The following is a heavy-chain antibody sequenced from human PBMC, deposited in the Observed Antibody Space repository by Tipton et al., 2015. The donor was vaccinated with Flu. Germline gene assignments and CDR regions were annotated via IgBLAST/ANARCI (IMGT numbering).Heavy chain of an antibody. CDR1: GFTFSSYS. Sequence: SLRLSCAASGFTFSSYSMNWVRQAPGKGLEWVSSISSSSSYIYYADSVKGRFTISRDNAKNSLYLQMNSLRAEDTAVYYCASLYSGYDQNYFDYWGQGTLVTVSS. CDR3: ASLYSGYDQNYFDY. D-gene: IGHD5-12*01. J-gene: IGHJ4*02. V-gene: IGHV3-21*01. CDR2: ISSSSSYI.